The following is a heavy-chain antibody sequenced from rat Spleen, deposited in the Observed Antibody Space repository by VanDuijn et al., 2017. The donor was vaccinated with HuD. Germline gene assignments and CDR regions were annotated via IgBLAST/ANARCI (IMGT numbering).Heavy chain of an antibody. D-gene: IGHD4-5*01. CDR1: GFTFSNYY. Sequence: EVQLVESGGGLVQPGRSLKLSCAASGFTFSNYYMAWVRQAPKKGLECVATISTSGSRTYYPDSVKGRFTISRDNAKSSLSLQMNSLKSEDTATYYCARPVEFGVSWYFDFWGPGTMVTVSS. CDR2: ISTSGSRT. CDR3: ARPVEFGVSWYFDF. J-gene: IGHJ1*01. V-gene: IGHV5-25*01.